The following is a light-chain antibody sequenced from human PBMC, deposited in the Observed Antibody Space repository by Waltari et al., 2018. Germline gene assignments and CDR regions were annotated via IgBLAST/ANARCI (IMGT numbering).Light chain of an antibody. CDR2: EDS. Sequence: QSVLTQPPSVSAAPGQRVTISCSGGHSNIGNNYVSWYRQFPGTAPKLCIYEDSERPPGVPGRFSGSKSGTSATLDITGLQAGDEADYYCGTWDSSLSGAVFGGGTHLTVL. CDR1: HSNIGNNY. CDR3: GTWDSSLSGAV. J-gene: IGLJ7*01. V-gene: IGLV1-51*02.